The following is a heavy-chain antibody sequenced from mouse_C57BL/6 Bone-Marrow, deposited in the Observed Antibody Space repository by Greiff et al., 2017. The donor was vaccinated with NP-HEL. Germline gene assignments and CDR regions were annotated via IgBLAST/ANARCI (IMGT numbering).Heavy chain of an antibody. Sequence: EVHLVESGGDLVKPGGSLKLSCAASGFTFSSYGMSWVRLTPDKRLEWVATISSGGSYTYYPDSVKGRFTISRDNAKNTLYLQMSSLKSEDTAMYYCARHYYSNYFDYWGQGTTLTVSS. D-gene: IGHD2-5*01. CDR3: ARHYYSNYFDY. CDR2: ISSGGSYT. CDR1: GFTFSSYG. J-gene: IGHJ2*01. V-gene: IGHV5-6*01.